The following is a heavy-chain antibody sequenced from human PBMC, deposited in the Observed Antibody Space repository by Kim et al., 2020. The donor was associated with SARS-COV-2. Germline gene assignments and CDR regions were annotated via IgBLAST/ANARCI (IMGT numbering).Heavy chain of an antibody. CDR1: GGSVSSVSYY. V-gene: IGHV4-61*01. CDR2: IYYSGST. Sequence: SETLSLTCTLSGGSVSSVSYYWSWIRQPPGNGLEWIGYIYYSGSTNYNPSLKSRVTISVDTSRNQFSLKLSSVTAADTAVYYCATGKITMVRGVMTHDAFDIWGQGTMVTVSS. CDR3: ATGKITMVRGVMTHDAFDI. D-gene: IGHD3-10*01. J-gene: IGHJ3*02.